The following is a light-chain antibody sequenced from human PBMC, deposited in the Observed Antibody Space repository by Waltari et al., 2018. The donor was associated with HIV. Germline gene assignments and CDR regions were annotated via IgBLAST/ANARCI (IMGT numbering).Light chain of an antibody. V-gene: IGLV2-23*02. Sequence: QSALTQPASVSGSPGQSITLSCTGTSSDVGSYYLVSWYHQHPGKAPKLMIYEVSKRPSGVSNRFSGSKSGNTASLTISGLQAEDEADYYCCSYAGSSTFVVFGGGTKLTVL. CDR2: EVS. J-gene: IGLJ2*01. CDR1: SSDVGSYYL. CDR3: CSYAGSSTFVV.